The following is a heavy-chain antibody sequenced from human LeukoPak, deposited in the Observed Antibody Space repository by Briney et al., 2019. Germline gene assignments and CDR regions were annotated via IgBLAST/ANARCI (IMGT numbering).Heavy chain of an antibody. J-gene: IGHJ3*02. CDR3: ARAHDSNAFDI. Sequence: SETLSLTCAVYGGSFSGYSWSWIRQPPGKGLEWIGYIYHSGSTYYNPSLKSRVTISVDRSKNQFSLKLSSVTAADTAVYYCARAHDSNAFDIWGQGTMVTVSS. CDR1: GGSFSGYS. CDR2: IYHSGST. V-gene: IGHV4-30-2*01. D-gene: IGHD3-22*01.